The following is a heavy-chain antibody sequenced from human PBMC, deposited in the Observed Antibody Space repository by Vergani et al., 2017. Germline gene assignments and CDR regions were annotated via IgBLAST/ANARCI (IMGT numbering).Heavy chain of an antibody. J-gene: IGHJ5*02. CDR1: GASIRSSNYY. CDR2: IYYIGST. Sequence: QLQLQESGPGLVKPSATLSLTCSVSGASIRSSNYYWGWIRQPPGKGLEWIASIYYIGSTYYNPSLKSRVTISVDTSKNQFSLKLSSVTAADTDVYFCARHSTVEWLVKLGWIDPWGQGILVTVSS. CDR3: ARHSTVEWLVKLGWIDP. D-gene: IGHD6-19*01. V-gene: IGHV4-39*01.